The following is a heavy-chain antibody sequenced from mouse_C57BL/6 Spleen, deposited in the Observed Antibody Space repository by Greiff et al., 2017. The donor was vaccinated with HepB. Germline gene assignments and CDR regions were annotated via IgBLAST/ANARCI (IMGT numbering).Heavy chain of an antibody. CDR2: IDPENGDT. V-gene: IGHV14-4*01. Sequence: VQLQQSGAELVRPGASVKLSCTASGFNIKDDYMHWVKQRPEQGLEWIGWIDPENGDTENASKFQGKATITADTSSNTAYLQLSSLTSEDTAVYYCTRYYGSSLYWYFDVWGTGTTVTVSS. J-gene: IGHJ1*03. CDR1: GFNIKDDY. CDR3: TRYYGSSLYWYFDV. D-gene: IGHD1-1*01.